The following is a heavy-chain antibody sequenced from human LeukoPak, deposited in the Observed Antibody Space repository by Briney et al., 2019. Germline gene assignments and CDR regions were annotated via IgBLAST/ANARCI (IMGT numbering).Heavy chain of an antibody. J-gene: IGHJ2*01. D-gene: IGHD2-15*01. CDR1: GYTFTGYY. CDR3: ARVSLGSYWYFAL. Sequence: ASVKVSCKASGYTFTGYYMHWVRQAPGQGLEWMGWINPGSGGANFAQKFQGRVTMTRDTSISTAYMELSSLRSDDTAVYYCARVSLGSYWYFALWGRGTLVTVSS. V-gene: IGHV1-2*02. CDR2: INPGSGGA.